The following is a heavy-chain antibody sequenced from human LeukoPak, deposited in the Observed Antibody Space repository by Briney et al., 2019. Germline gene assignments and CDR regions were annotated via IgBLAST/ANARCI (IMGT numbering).Heavy chain of an antibody. Sequence: ASVKVSCKASGYTFTSYCMHWVRQAPGQGLEWMGIINPSGGSTSYAQKFQGRVTMTRDTSTSTVYMELSSLRSEDTAVYYCARDPSLKRHFDYWGQGTLVTVSS. V-gene: IGHV1-46*01. CDR2: INPSGGST. J-gene: IGHJ4*02. CDR3: ARDPSLKRHFDY. CDR1: GYTFTSYC. D-gene: IGHD1-1*01.